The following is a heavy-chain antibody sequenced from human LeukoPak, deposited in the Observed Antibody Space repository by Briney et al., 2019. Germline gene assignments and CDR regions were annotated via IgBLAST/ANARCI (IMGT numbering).Heavy chain of an antibody. CDR1: GFIFTNYE. J-gene: IGHJ4*02. D-gene: IGHD6-19*01. CDR3: ARLYSSGWYPSFDY. Sequence: GGSLRLSRAASGFIFTNYEMNWVRQAPGKGLEWVSYISGGDNVIYYANSVKGRFTISRDNAKKSLYLQMNSLRAEDTAVYYCARLYSSGWYPSFDYWGQGTLVTVSS. CDR2: ISGGDNVI. V-gene: IGHV3-48*03.